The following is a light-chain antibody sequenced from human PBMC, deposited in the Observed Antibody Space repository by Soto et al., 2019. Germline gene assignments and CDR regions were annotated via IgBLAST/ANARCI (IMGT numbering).Light chain of an antibody. CDR1: SGHSSYA. CDR3: QTWGTGLLV. CDR2: LNSDGSH. J-gene: IGLJ3*02. V-gene: IGLV4-69*01. Sequence: QSVLTQSPSASASLGASVKLTCTLSSGHSSYAIAWHQQQPEKGPRYLMKLNSDGSHSKGDGIPDRFSGSSSGAGRYLTISSLQSEDEADYYCQTWGTGLLVFGGGTKVTVL.